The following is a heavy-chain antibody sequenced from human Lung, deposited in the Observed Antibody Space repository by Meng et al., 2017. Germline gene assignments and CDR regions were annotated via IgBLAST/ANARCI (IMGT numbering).Heavy chain of an antibody. J-gene: IGHJ5*02. CDR3: ARVNFGASGGGWFDP. CDR2: ISYSGNT. Sequence: QVQLQESGPGLVKPSETPSLTCTVSGGSISSYYWSWIRQPPGKGLDYIGYISYSGNTNYNPSLQNRVTISLDTSKNHFSLKLTSLTAADTAVYYCARVNFGASGGGWFDPWGQGTLVTVSS. CDR1: GGSISSYY. V-gene: IGHV4-59*01. D-gene: IGHD4-17*01.